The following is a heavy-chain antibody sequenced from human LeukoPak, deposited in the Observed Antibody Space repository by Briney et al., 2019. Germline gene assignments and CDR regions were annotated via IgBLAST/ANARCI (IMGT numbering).Heavy chain of an antibody. V-gene: IGHV2-5*02. J-gene: IGHJ4*02. CDR1: GFSLSTSGVG. D-gene: IGHD3-22*01. CDR2: IYWDDDK. CDR3: ALEQGDINYYDSSGYYY. Sequence: SGPTLVKPTQTLTLTCTFSGFSLSTSGVGVGWIRQPPGKALEWLALIYWDDDKRYSPSLKSRLTITKDTSKNQVVLTMTNMDPVDTATYYCALEQGDINYYDSSGYYYWGQGTLVTVSS.